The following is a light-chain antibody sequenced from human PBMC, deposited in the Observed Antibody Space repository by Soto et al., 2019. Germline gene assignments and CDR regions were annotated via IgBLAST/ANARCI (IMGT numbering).Light chain of an antibody. J-gene: IGKJ1*01. CDR2: GAS. CDR3: QQYNSLPRT. V-gene: IGKV3-15*01. CDR1: QIVTTY. Sequence: VLAQSSAALSVSPGERGTLSCRASQIVTTYLAWYQQKPGQAPRLLIYGASSRATGIPARFSGSGSGTEFTLTISSLQSEDFAVYYCQQYNSLPRTFGQGTKVDIK.